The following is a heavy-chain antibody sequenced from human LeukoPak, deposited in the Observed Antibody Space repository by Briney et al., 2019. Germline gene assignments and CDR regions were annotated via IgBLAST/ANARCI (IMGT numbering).Heavy chain of an antibody. D-gene: IGHD3-10*01. CDR3: ARRAVVRGVRY. Sequence: SETLSLTCTVSGGSISSGSYYWSWIRQPAGKGLEWIGRIYTSGSTNYNPSLKSRVTISVDTSKNQFSLKLSSVTAADTAVYYCARRAVVRGVRYWGQGTLVTVSS. J-gene: IGHJ4*02. V-gene: IGHV4-61*02. CDR1: GGSISSGSYY. CDR2: IYTSGST.